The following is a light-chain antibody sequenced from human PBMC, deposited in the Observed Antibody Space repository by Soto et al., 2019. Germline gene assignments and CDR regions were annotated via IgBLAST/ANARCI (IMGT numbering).Light chain of an antibody. J-gene: IGLJ7*01. CDR2: EVN. Sequence: QSVLTQPPSASGSPGQSVAISCTGTSSDVGGYNYVSWYQQHPGKAPKLMIYEVNKRPSGVPDRFSGSKSGNTASLTISGLQAGDEADYYCCSFAGSRTLVVFGTGTQLTVL. CDR1: SSDVGGYNY. V-gene: IGLV2-8*01. CDR3: CSFAGSRTLVV.